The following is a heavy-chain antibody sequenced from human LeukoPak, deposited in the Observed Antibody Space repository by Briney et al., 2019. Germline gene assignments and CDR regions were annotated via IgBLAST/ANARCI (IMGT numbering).Heavy chain of an antibody. J-gene: IGHJ6*03. V-gene: IGHV3-21*01. Sequence: GGSLRLSCAASGFTFSSYSMNWVRQAPGKGLEWVSSISSSSSYIYYADSVKGRFTISRDNAKNSLHLQMNSLRAEDTAVYYCASEPYYYYYYMDVWGKGTTVTVSS. CDR2: ISSSSSYI. CDR3: ASEPYYYYYYMDV. CDR1: GFTFSSYS.